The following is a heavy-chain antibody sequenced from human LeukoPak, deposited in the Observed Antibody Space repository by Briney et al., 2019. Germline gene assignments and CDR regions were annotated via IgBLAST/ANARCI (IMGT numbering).Heavy chain of an antibody. Sequence: SETLSLTCTVSGGSINSGGYSWSWIRQHPGKDLEWIGYIYYSGSTYYNPSLKSRVTISVDTSKNQFSLKLTSVTAADTAVYYCARGIDYGSEYFQHWGQGTLVTVSS. D-gene: IGHD4-17*01. J-gene: IGHJ1*01. CDR1: GGSINSGGYS. V-gene: IGHV4-31*03. CDR3: ARGIDYGSEYFQH. CDR2: IYYSGST.